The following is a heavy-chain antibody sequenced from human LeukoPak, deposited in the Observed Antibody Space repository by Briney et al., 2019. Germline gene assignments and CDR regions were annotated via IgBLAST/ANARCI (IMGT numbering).Heavy chain of an antibody. V-gene: IGHV3-30*18. Sequence: GGSLRLSCAASGFTFSSYGLHWVRQAPGKGLVWVAVISYDGSNKYYADSVKGRFTISRDNSKNTLYLQMNSLRAEDTAVYYCAKGGSSGWPFDYWGQGTLVTVSS. J-gene: IGHJ4*02. CDR3: AKGGSSGWPFDY. CDR1: GFTFSSYG. CDR2: ISYDGSNK. D-gene: IGHD6-19*01.